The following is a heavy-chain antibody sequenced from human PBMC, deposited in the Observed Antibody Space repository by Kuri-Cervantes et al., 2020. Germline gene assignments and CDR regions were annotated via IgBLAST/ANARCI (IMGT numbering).Heavy chain of an antibody. CDR3: ARVWRYSSGWCGGFDY. V-gene: IGHV4-59*01. J-gene: IGHJ4*02. CDR1: GGSISSYY. D-gene: IGHD6-19*01. Sequence: ESLKISCTVSGGSISSYYWSWIRQPPGKGLEWIGYIYYSGSTNYNPSLKSRVTISVDTSKNQFSLKLSSVTAADTAVYYCARVWRYSSGWCGGFDYWGQGTLVTVSS. CDR2: IYYSGST.